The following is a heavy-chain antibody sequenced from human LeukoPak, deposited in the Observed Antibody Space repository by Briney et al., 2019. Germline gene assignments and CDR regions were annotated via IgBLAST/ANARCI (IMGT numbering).Heavy chain of an antibody. CDR2: IHHSGST. J-gene: IGHJ1*01. V-gene: IGHV4-38-2*02. D-gene: IGHD6-13*01. CDR1: GYSISSGYY. CDR3: ARVAAGIGFFQH. Sequence: SETLSLTCIVSGYSISSGYYWGWIRQPPGKGLEWIGNIHHSGSTYYNPSLKSRVTISVDTSKNQLSLNLSSVTAADTAVYYCARVAAGIGFFQHWGQGTLVTVSS.